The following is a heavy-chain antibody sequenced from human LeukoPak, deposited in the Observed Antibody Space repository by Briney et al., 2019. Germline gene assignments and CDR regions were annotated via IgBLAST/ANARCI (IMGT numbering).Heavy chain of an antibody. CDR1: GFTFSDYY. V-gene: IGHV3-11*06. D-gene: IGHD2-2*01. J-gene: IGHJ3*02. Sequence: GGSLRLSCAASGFTFSDYYMSWIRQAPGKGLEWVSYISSSSSYTNYADSVKGRFTISRDNAKNSLYLLMNSLRAEDTAVYYCARATRETPQGDAFDIWGQGTMVTVSS. CDR3: ARATRETPQGDAFDI. CDR2: ISSSSSYT.